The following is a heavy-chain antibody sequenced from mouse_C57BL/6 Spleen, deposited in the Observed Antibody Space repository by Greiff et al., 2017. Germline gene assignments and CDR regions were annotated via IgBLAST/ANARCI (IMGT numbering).Heavy chain of an antibody. J-gene: IGHJ4*01. Sequence: EVKLVESGGGLVQPKGSLKLSCAASGFSFNTYAMNWVRQAPGKGLEWVARIRSKSNNYATYYADSVKDRFTISRDDSESMLYLQMNNLKTEDTAMYYCVRHVLGGAMDYWGQGTTVTVSS. CDR2: IRSKSNNYAT. D-gene: IGHD3-1*01. CDR3: VRHVLGGAMDY. CDR1: GFSFNTYA. V-gene: IGHV10-1*01.